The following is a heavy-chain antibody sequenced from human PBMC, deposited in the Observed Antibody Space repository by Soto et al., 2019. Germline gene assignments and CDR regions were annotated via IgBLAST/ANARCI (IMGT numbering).Heavy chain of an antibody. CDR3: ARGKGMEENYFYYGLDI. J-gene: IGHJ6*02. Sequence: ASVKVSCKAFGYTFSTYAMHWVRQAPGQSLEWMGWLNGGTGQTRYSQKFQDRVIITRDTSASTGYMELSSLTSEDTAVYYCARGKGMEENYFYYGLDIWGQGTTVTVSS. V-gene: IGHV1-3*01. CDR1: GYTFSTYA. CDR2: LNGGTGQT. D-gene: IGHD1-1*01.